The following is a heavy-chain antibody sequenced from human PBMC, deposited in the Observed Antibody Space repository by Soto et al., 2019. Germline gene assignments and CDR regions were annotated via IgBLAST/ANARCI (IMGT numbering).Heavy chain of an antibody. V-gene: IGHV3-48*02. CDR3: ARDAGSWGY. CDR1: GFNFSDYS. J-gene: IGHJ4*02. D-gene: IGHD3-10*01. Sequence: GGSQRLSSTASGFNFSDYSMDWVRQAPGKGLEWVSYISSSSSTIYYADSVKGRFTISRDNAKNSLYLQMNSLRDEDTAVYYCARDAGSWGYWGQGTLVTVSS. CDR2: ISSSSSTI.